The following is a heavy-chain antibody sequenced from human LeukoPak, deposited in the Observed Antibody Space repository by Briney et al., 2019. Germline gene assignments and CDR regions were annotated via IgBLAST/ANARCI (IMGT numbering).Heavy chain of an antibody. V-gene: IGHV3-20*04. CDR1: GFTFDDYG. CDR2: INWNGGST. CDR3: ARVATVTTDYYYYYMDV. D-gene: IGHD4-11*01. Sequence: GGSLRLSCAASGFTFDDYGMSWVRHAPGKGLEWVSGINWNGGSTGYADSVKGRFTISRDNAKNSLYLQMNSLRAEDTALYYCARVATVTTDYYYYYMDVWGKGTTVTVSS. J-gene: IGHJ6*03.